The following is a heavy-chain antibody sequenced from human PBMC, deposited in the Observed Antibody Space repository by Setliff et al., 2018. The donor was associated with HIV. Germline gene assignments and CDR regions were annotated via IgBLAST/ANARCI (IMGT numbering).Heavy chain of an antibody. CDR2: IYYTGIT. Sequence: TLSLTCTVSGDSISIYYWSWIRQPPGKGLEWIGYIYYTGITTYNPSLKSRVTISVDTSKNQFSLKLSSVTAADTAVYYCATYADRESNRFDPWGQGILVTVSS. CDR3: ATYADRESNRFDP. D-gene: IGHD3-10*01. J-gene: IGHJ5*02. CDR1: GDSISIYY. V-gene: IGHV4-59*01.